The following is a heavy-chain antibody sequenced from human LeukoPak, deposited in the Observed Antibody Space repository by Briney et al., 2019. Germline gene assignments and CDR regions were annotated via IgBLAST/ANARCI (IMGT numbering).Heavy chain of an antibody. Sequence: PGGSLRLSCAASGFTFDDYAMHWVRQAPGKGLEGVSGISWSSNSIGYADSVKGRFAISRDNAKNSLFLQMNSLRGEDTALYYCARTRWLEDATSNFDYWGQGTLVTVSS. CDR3: ARTRWLEDATSNFDY. D-gene: IGHD6-19*01. J-gene: IGHJ4*02. V-gene: IGHV3-9*01. CDR2: ISWSSNSI. CDR1: GFTFDDYA.